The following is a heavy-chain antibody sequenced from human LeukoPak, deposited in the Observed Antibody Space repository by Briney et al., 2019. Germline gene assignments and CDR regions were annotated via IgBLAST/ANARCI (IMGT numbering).Heavy chain of an antibody. J-gene: IGHJ6*03. CDR1: GFTFSSYW. Sequence: PGGSLRLSCAASGFTFSSYWMSWVRQAPGKGLEWVANIKQDESEKYYVDSVKGRFTISRDNAKNSLYLQMNSLRAEDTAVYFCARVRHTSRWQGRYYDYYYMDVWGKGTTVTVSS. CDR3: ARVRHTSRWQGRYYDYYYMDV. CDR2: IKQDESEK. V-gene: IGHV3-7*01. D-gene: IGHD6-13*01.